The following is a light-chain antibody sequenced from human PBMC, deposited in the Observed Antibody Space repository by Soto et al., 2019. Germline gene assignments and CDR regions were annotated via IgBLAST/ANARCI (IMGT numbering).Light chain of an antibody. J-gene: IGKJ4*01. CDR2: DAS. V-gene: IGKV1-13*02. CDR3: QQFDSYPLT. Sequence: AIQLTQSPSSLSASVGDRVTITCRASQDISSALAWYQQKPGKAPQLLIYDASSLKSGVPSRFSGSGSGTDFTLTISSLQPEDFATYYCQQFDSYPLTFGGGTKVDIK. CDR1: QDISSA.